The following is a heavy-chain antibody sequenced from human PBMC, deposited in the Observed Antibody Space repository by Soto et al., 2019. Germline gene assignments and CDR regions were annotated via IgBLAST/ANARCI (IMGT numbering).Heavy chain of an antibody. J-gene: IGHJ5*02. CDR2: ISGSGGST. V-gene: IGHV3-23*01. CDR3: AKDHYYGSGCYGSDYNWFDP. Sequence: GSLRLSCAASGFTFSSYAMSWVRQAPGKGLEWVSAISGSGGSTYYADSVKGRFTISRDNSKNTLYLQMNSLRAEDTAVYYCAKDHYYGSGCYGSDYNWFDPWGQGTLVTVSS. CDR1: GFTFSSYA. D-gene: IGHD3-10*01.